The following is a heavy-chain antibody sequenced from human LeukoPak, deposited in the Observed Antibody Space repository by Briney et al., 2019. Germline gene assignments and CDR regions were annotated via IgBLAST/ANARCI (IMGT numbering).Heavy chain of an antibody. CDR3: ARRRFGELSSWWGY. D-gene: IGHD3-10*01. V-gene: IGHV4-34*01. J-gene: IGHJ4*02. CDR1: GGSFSGYY. CDR2: INHSGST. Sequence: SETLSLTCAVYGGSFSGYYWSWIRQPPGKGLEWIGEINHSGSTNYNPSLKSRVTISVDTSKNQFSLKLSSVTAADTAVYYCARRRFGELSSWWGYWGQGTLVTVSS.